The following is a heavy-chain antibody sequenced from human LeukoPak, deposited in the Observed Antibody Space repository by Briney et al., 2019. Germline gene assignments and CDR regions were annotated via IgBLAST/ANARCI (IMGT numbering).Heavy chain of an antibody. D-gene: IGHD3-10*01. V-gene: IGHV3-23*01. Sequence: GGSLRLSCAASGLTFSDYAMGWVRQAPGKGLEWVSTISDNGGGTYYADSVKGRFTISRDNSKNTLYLQMNSLRAEDTAVYYCAKGRMVRGVIMSYWGQGTLVTVSS. J-gene: IGHJ4*02. CDR3: AKGRMVRGVIMSY. CDR2: ISDNGGGT. CDR1: GLTFSDYA.